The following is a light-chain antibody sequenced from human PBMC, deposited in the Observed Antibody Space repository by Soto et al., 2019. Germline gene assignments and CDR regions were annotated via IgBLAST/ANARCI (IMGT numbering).Light chain of an antibody. V-gene: IGLV2-8*01. Sequence: QSALTQPPSASGSPGQSVTISCTGTSSDVGGYNYVSWYQQHPGKAPKLMIYEVSKRPSGDPDRFSGSKSGNTASLTVSGIQAEDEGDYYCSSYAGSNSAVVFGGGTKLTVL. J-gene: IGLJ2*01. CDR3: SSYAGSNSAVV. CDR2: EVS. CDR1: SSDVGGYNY.